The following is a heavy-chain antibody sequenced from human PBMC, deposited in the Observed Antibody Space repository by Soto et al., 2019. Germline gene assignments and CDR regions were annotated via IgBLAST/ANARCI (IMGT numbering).Heavy chain of an antibody. CDR1: GFTFSSYS. Sequence: EVQLVESGGGLVKPGGSLRLSCAASGFTFSSYSMNWVRQAPGKGLEWVSSISSSSSYIYYADSVKGRFTISRDNAKNSLYLQMNSLRAEDTAVYYGAREPATVVTADWYFELWGRGPLVTVSS. V-gene: IGHV3-21*01. CDR2: ISSSSSYI. D-gene: IGHD4-17*01. CDR3: AREPATVVTADWYFEL. J-gene: IGHJ2*01.